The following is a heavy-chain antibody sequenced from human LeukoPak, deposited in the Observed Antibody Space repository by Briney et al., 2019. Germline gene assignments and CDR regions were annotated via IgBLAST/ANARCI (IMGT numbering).Heavy chain of an antibody. CDR3: TKDAYLGSNWLDP. D-gene: IGHD2/OR15-2a*01. V-gene: IGHV3-23*01. Sequence: GGSLRLSCAASGFTFSSYWMHWVRQAPGKGLEWVSAITGSRGPTYYADSVKGRFTISRDNSKNTLYLQMNRLRAEDTAVYYCTKDAYLGSNWLDPWGQGTLVTVSS. J-gene: IGHJ5*02. CDR2: ITGSRGPT. CDR1: GFTFSSYW.